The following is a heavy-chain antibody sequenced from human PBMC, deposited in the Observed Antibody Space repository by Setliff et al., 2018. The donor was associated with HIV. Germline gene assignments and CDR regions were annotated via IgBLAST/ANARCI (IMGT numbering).Heavy chain of an antibody. D-gene: IGHD3-10*01. CDR2: ISAGGDTI. CDR3: ARDLWFGQYVGNWIDP. J-gene: IGHJ5*02. Sequence: GGSLRLSCAASGFRYSDYYMNWIRQAPGKGLEWVSCISAGGDTIYYADSVKGRFTISRDNTKNSLYLQMNSLRDEDTAVYYCARDLWFGQYVGNWIDPWGRGTLVTVSS. CDR1: GFRYSDYY. V-gene: IGHV3-11*04.